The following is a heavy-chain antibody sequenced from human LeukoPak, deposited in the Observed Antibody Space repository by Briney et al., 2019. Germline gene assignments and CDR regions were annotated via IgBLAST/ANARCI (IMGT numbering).Heavy chain of an antibody. Sequence: GGSLRLSCAASGFTFSSYEMNWVRQAPGKGLEWVSYISSSGSTIYYADSVKGRFTISRDNAKNSLYLQMNSLRAEETAVYYCARDGSSTSCLDYWGQGTLVTVSS. CDR2: ISSSGSTI. V-gene: IGHV3-48*03. CDR3: ARDGSSTSCLDY. D-gene: IGHD2-2*01. J-gene: IGHJ4*02. CDR1: GFTFSSYE.